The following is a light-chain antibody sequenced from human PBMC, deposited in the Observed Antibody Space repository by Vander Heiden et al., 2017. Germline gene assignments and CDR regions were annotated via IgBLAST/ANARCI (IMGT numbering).Light chain of an antibody. CDR1: TGAVTSGYY. CDR3: LLYYGGAHV. CDR2: STS. V-gene: IGLV7-43*01. Sequence: QTVVTQEPSLTVSPGGTVTLTCASSTGAVTSGYYPNWFQQKPGQAPRALIYSTSNNHSWTPARFSGSLLGGKAALTLSGVQPEDEAEYYCLLYYGGAHVFGTGTKVTVL. J-gene: IGLJ1*01.